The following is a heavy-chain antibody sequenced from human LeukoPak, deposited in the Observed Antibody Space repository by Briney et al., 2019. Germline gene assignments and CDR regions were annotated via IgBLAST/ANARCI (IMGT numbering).Heavy chain of an antibody. CDR3: ARQALWFFDH. CDR2: ISYGGST. CDR1: GGSISSNGNY. D-gene: IGHD2-21*01. J-gene: IGHJ4*02. V-gene: IGHV4-39*01. Sequence: SETLSLTCTVSGGSISSNGNYWAWIRQPPGRGLEWIGSISYGGSTYYSPSLESRVTISVDTSKNQLSLRLSSVTAADTAVYYCARQALWFFDHWGQGTLVTVSS.